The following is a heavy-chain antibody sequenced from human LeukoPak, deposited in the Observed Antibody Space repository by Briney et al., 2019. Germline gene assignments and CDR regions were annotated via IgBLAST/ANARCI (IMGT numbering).Heavy chain of an antibody. CDR1: GFTFTNAW. CDR3: TTEYYYDSSGYYYKGY. Sequence: PGGSLRLSWAASGFTFTNAWMSWVRQAPGKGLEWVGRIKSKTDGGTTDYAAPVKGRFTISRDDSKNTLYLQMNSLKTEDTAVYYCTTEYYYDSSGYYYKGYWGQGTLVTVSS. V-gene: IGHV3-15*01. J-gene: IGHJ4*02. CDR2: IKSKTDGGTT. D-gene: IGHD3-22*01.